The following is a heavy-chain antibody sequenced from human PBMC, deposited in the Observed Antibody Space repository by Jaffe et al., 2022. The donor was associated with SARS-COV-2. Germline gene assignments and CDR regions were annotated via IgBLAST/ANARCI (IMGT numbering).Heavy chain of an antibody. Sequence: EVQLVESGGGLVQPGGSLRLSCAASGFTFSSYWMSWVRQAPGKGPEWVANIIQDGSEQYYMDSLKGRFTVSRDNARNSLYLQMNSLRVEDTAVYYCARAPQGNTYGYGSYAFDIWGQGTMVSVSS. D-gene: IGHD5-18*01. V-gene: IGHV3-7*01. CDR2: IIQDGSEQ. CDR1: GFTFSSYW. J-gene: IGHJ3*02. CDR3: ARAPQGNTYGYGSYAFDI.